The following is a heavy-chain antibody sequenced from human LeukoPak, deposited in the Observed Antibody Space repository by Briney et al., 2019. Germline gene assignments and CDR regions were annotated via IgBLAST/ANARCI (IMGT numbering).Heavy chain of an antibody. CDR1: GFTFSSYW. J-gene: IGHJ6*02. Sequence: GGSLRLSCAASGFTFSSYWMSWVRQAPGKGLEWVANIKQGGSEKYYVDSVKGRFTISRDNAKNSLYLQMNSLRAEDTAVYYCARPYSSSWYVSYYYYGMDVWGQGTTVTVSS. CDR3: ARPYSSSWYVSYYYYGMDV. D-gene: IGHD6-13*01. V-gene: IGHV3-7*01. CDR2: IKQGGSEK.